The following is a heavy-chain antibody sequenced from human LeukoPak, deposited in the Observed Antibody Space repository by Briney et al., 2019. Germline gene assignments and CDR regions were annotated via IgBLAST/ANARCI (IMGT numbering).Heavy chain of an antibody. D-gene: IGHD4-23*01. V-gene: IGHV3-30*02. CDR3: AKTLSSCGGSDY. CDR1: GFTFSSYG. Sequence: GGSLRLSCAASGFTFSSYGMHWVRQAPGKGLEWVAFIRYDGSNKYYADSVKGRFTISRDNSKSTLYLQMNSLRAEDTAVYYCAKTLSSCGGSDYWGQGTLVTVSS. CDR2: IRYDGSNK. J-gene: IGHJ4*02.